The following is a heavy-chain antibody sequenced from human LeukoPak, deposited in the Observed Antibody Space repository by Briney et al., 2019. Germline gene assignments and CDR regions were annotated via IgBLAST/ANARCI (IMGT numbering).Heavy chain of an antibody. CDR2: ISSSSGTI. D-gene: IGHD6-19*01. Sequence: PGGSLRLSCAASGFTFRSYTMNWVRQAPGKGLEWVSYISSSSGTIHYADSVKGRFTISRDNAKNSLYLQMNSLRAEDTAVYYCARDFPGIAVAGTRPLDYWGQGTLVTVSS. CDR3: ARDFPGIAVAGTRPLDY. J-gene: IGHJ4*02. V-gene: IGHV3-48*04. CDR1: GFTFRSYT.